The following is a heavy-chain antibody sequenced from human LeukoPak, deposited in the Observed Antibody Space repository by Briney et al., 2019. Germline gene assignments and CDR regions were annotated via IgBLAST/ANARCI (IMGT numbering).Heavy chain of an antibody. J-gene: IGHJ4*02. CDR3: AGAVAGKGVYVY. D-gene: IGHD6-19*01. CDR2: ISSSSSYI. Sequence: GGSLRLSRAASGFTFSSYSMNWVRQAPGKGLEWVSSISSSSSYIYYADSVKGRFTISRDNAKNSLYLQMNSLRAEDTAVYYCAGAVAGKGVYVYWGQGTLVTVSS. V-gene: IGHV3-21*01. CDR1: GFTFSSYS.